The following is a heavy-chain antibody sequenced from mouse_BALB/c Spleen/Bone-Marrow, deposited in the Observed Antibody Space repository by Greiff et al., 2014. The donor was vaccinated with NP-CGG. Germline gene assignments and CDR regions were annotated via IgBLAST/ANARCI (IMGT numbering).Heavy chain of an antibody. CDR1: GYTFTDFA. CDR3: ARGGASGIYYYAMDY. D-gene: IGHD3-1*01. J-gene: IGHJ4*01. V-gene: IGHV1S137*01. Sequence: VQLQQSGAELVRPGVSVKISCKGSGYTFTDFAIHWVKQSHTKSLEWIGVISPYYVDGGYNQKFKGKATMTIDRSSSTAYMELARPKAEDSAIYYCARGGASGIYYYAMDYWGQGTSVTVSS. CDR2: ISPYYVDG.